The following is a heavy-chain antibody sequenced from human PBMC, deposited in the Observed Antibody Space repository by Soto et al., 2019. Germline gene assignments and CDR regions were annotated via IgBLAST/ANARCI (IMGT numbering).Heavy chain of an antibody. Sequence: SETLSLTCTVSGGSISSGDCYWSWIRQPPGKGLEWIGYIYYSGSTYYNPSLKSRVTISVDTSKNQFSLKLSSVTAADTAVYYCARSPRGYSGYDWVFDYWGQGTLVTVSS. CDR2: IYYSGST. J-gene: IGHJ4*02. V-gene: IGHV4-30-4*01. CDR1: GGSISSGDCY. CDR3: ARSPRGYSGYDWVFDY. D-gene: IGHD5-12*01.